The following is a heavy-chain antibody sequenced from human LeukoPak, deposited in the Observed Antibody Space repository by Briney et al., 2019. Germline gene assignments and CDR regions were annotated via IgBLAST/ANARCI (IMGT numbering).Heavy chain of an antibody. CDR3: GRDLSGWYGPDY. CDR2: INWNGGNT. Sequence: PGGSLRLSCTAFGFTFGDYAMSWVRQAPGKGLEWVAGINWNGGNTGYSDSVKGRFTISRDNAKNSLYLQMDSLRAEDTALYYCGRDLSGWYGPDYWGQGTLVTVSS. V-gene: IGHV3-20*04. D-gene: IGHD6-19*01. J-gene: IGHJ4*02. CDR1: GFTFGDYA.